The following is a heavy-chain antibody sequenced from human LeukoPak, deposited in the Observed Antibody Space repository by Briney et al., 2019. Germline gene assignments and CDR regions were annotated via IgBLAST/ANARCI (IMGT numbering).Heavy chain of an antibody. V-gene: IGHV3-30*18. CDR3: AKEGWGDGSGTYPYFDY. D-gene: IGHD3-10*01. CDR2: ISYDGSNK. CDR1: GFTFSSYG. J-gene: IGHJ4*02. Sequence: PGGSLRLSCAASGFTFSSYGMHWVRQAPGKGLEWVAVISYDGSNKYYADSVKGRFTISRDNSKNTLYLQMNSLRAEDTAVYYCAKEGWGDGSGTYPYFDYWGRGTLVTVSS.